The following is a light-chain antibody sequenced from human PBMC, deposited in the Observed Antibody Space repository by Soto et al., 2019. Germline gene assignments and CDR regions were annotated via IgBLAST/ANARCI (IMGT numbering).Light chain of an antibody. CDR3: HQRQYWPPIT. V-gene: IGKV1-5*03. Sequence: DIQMTQSPSTLSASVGDRVSINCRASQSISAWLAWYQQKPGKAPRLLIYKASTLEIGVPSRFSGSGSGTDFTLTISSLEPEDFAVYYCHQRQYWPPITFGQGTRLEIK. CDR1: QSISAW. J-gene: IGKJ5*01. CDR2: KAS.